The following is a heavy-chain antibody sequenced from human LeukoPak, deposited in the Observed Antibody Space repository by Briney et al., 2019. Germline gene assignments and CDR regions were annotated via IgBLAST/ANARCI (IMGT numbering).Heavy chain of an antibody. Sequence: ASETLSLTCGVSGGSISDTNWWTWFRQPPGKGLEWIGEVNLQGSTNYNPSLKSRVAISVDKSENHVSLKLTSVTAADTAVYYCAREGGPYRPLDYSGQGTLVTVAS. CDR3: AREGGPYRPLDY. CDR2: VNLQGST. CDR1: GGSISDTNW. J-gene: IGHJ4*02. V-gene: IGHV4-4*02.